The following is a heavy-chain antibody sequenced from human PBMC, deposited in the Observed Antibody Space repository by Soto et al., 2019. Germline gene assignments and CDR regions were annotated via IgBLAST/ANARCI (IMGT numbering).Heavy chain of an antibody. CDR3: ARSVAGRGVYYYYGMDV. V-gene: IGHV1-2*04. D-gene: IGHD6-19*01. Sequence: QVQLVQSGAEVKKPGASVKVSCKASGYTFTGYYMHWVRQAPGQGLEWMGWINPNSGGTNYAQKFQGWVTMTRDTSISTAYMELSRLRSDDTAVYYCARSVAGRGVYYYYGMDVWGQETTVTVSS. J-gene: IGHJ6*02. CDR2: INPNSGGT. CDR1: GYTFTGYY.